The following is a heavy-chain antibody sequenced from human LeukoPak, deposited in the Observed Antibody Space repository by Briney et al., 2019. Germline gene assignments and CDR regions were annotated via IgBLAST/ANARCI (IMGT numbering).Heavy chain of an antibody. CDR3: ASRIAAAGPRFDY. J-gene: IGHJ4*02. CDR2: ISGSGGST. D-gene: IGHD6-13*01. CDR1: GFTFSSYA. V-gene: IGHV3-23*01. Sequence: GGSLRLSCAASGFTFSSYAMSWVRQAPGRGLEWVSAISGSGGSTYYADSVKGRFTISRDNSKNTLYLQMNSLRAEDTAVYYCASRIAAAGPRFDYWGQGTLVTVSS.